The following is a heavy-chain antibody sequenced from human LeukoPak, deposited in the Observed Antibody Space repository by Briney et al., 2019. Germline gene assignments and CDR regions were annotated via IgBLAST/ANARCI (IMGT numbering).Heavy chain of an antibody. CDR3: ASSGLNHYYMAV. J-gene: IGHJ6*03. CDR2: IRNKPNNYAT. CDR1: GFTFSGSS. V-gene: IGHV3-73*01. Sequence: GGSLRLSCAASGFTFSGSSVHWVRQASGKGLEWVGRIRNKPNNYATAYAASVKDRFTMSRDDSENTAYLQMNSLKTEDTAVYYCASSGLNHYYMAVWGKGTTVTV.